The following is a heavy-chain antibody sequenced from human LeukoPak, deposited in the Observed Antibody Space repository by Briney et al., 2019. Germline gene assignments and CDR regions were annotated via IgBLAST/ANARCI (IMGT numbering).Heavy chain of an antibody. V-gene: IGHV3-13*01. J-gene: IGHJ4*02. Sequence: GGSLRLSCTASGFTLGGHDIHGVRQTTGGGREWGVAVSAGHHAFYAGSVKGRFTVSREDAKNSLYLQMNSLRAGDTAVYYCVREARGYHYTYFDYWGQGSLVTVSS. CDR1: GFTLGGHD. D-gene: IGHD5-18*01. CDR3: VREARGYHYTYFDY. CDR2: VSAGHHA.